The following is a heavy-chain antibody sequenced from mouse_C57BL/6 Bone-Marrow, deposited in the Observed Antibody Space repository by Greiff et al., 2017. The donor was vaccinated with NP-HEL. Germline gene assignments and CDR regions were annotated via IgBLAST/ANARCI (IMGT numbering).Heavy chain of an antibody. D-gene: IGHD1-1*01. CDR2: IYPGNSDS. Sequence: VQLQQSGTVLARPGASVKMSCKTSGYTFTSYWMHWVKQRPGQGLEWIGAIYPGNSDSSYNQKFKGKAKLTAVTSASTAYMELSSLTNEDSAVYYCTRCRDYYGSSYPYYYAMDYWGQGTSVTVSS. V-gene: IGHV1-5*01. CDR1: GYTFTSYW. J-gene: IGHJ4*01. CDR3: TRCRDYYGSSYPYYYAMDY.